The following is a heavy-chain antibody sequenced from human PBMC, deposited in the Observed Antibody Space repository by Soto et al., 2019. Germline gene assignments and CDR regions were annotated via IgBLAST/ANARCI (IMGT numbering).Heavy chain of an antibody. D-gene: IGHD2-15*01. J-gene: IGHJ4*02. CDR2: ISSSSSYI. V-gene: IGHV3-21*01. CDR3: ARAPRGLGYCSGGSCYTFDY. Sequence: PGGSLRLSCAASGFTFSSYSMNWVRQAPGKGLEWVSSISSSSSYIYYADSVKGRFTISRDNAKNSLYLQMNSLRAEDTAVYYCARAPRGLGYCSGGSCYTFDYWGQGTLVTVSS. CDR1: GFTFSSYS.